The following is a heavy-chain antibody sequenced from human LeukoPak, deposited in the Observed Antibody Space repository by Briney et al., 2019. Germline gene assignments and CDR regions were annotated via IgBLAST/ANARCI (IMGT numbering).Heavy chain of an antibody. Sequence: GGSLRLSCAASGFTFSSYWMSWVRQAPGKGLEWVANIKQDGSEKYYVDSAKGRFTISRDNAKNSLYLQMNSLRAEDTAVYYCARDQSVNYYGSGSYYYYMDVWGKGTTVTVSS. CDR1: GFTFSSYW. CDR3: ARDQSVNYYGSGSYYYYMDV. J-gene: IGHJ6*03. CDR2: IKQDGSEK. D-gene: IGHD3-10*01. V-gene: IGHV3-7*01.